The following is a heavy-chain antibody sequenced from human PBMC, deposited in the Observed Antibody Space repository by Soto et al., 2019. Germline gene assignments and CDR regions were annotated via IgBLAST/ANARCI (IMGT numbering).Heavy chain of an antibody. CDR1: GGSVSSGIYY. Sequence: PSETLSHTCTVSGGSVSSGIYYWIWIRQPPGKGLEWIGYIYYSGSTNYNPSLKSRVTISVDTSKNQFSLKLSSVTAADTAVYYCARLTENWFDPWGQGTLVTVSS. J-gene: IGHJ5*02. V-gene: IGHV4-61*01. CDR2: IYYSGST. CDR3: ARLTENWFDP.